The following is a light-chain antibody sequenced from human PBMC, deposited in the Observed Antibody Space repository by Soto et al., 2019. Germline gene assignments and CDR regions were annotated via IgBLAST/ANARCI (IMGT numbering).Light chain of an antibody. J-gene: IGKJ4*01. CDR3: QQRSNWPST. CDR1: QSIYNR. Sequence: DIQMTQSPSSLSASVGDSVTITCRASQSIYNRLNWYQQKPGKVPKVLIYGASRLQSGVPSRFSGSGSGTDFTLTISSLEPEDFAVYYCQQRSNWPSTFGGGTKVEIK. V-gene: IGKV1-39*01. CDR2: GAS.